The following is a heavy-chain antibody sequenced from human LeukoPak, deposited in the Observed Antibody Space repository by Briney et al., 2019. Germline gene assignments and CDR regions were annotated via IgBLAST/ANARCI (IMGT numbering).Heavy chain of an antibody. J-gene: IGHJ4*02. CDR3: ARHSSGSYAGYNDY. Sequence: SSETLSLTCTVSGGSISTYYWSWIRQPPGKVLEHIGYIYYSRSTNYNPALKSRVTISVDTSKTQFSLKLSSVTAADTAVYYCARHSSGSYAGYNDYWGQGTLVTVSS. V-gene: IGHV4-59*08. D-gene: IGHD6-19*01. CDR2: IYYSRST. CDR1: GGSISTYY.